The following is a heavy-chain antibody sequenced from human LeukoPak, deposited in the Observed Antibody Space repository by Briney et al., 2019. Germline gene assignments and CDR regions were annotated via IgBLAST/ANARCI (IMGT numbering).Heavy chain of an antibody. CDR1: GFTFSHYG. CDR3: AKDAQRGFDYSNSLEY. D-gene: IGHD4-11*01. J-gene: IGHJ4*02. Sequence: PGGSLRLSCAACGFTFSHYGMHWVRQAPGKGLEWVAVIWHDGSSKFYADSVKGRFTISRDNFMKTVYLQMNSLRAEDTALYYCAKDAQRGFDYSNSLEYWGQGVLVTVSS. CDR2: IWHDGSSK. V-gene: IGHV3-33*06.